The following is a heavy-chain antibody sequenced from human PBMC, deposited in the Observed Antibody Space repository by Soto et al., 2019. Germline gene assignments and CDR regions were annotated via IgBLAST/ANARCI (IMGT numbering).Heavy chain of an antibody. V-gene: IGHV1-69*01. CDR1: GGTLRSYT. D-gene: IGHD1-26*01. CDR2: IIPVFGTS. J-gene: IGHJ3*02. CDR3: ARVAPSCSWEDFFALDI. Sequence: QVQLVQSGAEVRKPGSSVKVSCKASGGTLRSYTFTWVRQAPGQGLEWMGRIIPVFGTSDSAQKFQGRVTITADESTSTVYLELSSLRSEDTAVYYCARVAPSCSWEDFFALDIWGQGTMVTVSS.